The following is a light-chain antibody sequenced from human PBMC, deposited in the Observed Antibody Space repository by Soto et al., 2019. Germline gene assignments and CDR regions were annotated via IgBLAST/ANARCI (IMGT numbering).Light chain of an antibody. J-gene: IGKJ2*01. CDR1: QSISSW. CDR3: QQYNSYSYT. Sequence: DIQMTQSPSTLSASVGDRVTITCRASQSISSWLAWYQQKPGKAPKLLIYTASSLESGVPSRFSGSGSGTEFTLTISSLQPDDFATYSCQQYNSYSYTFGQGTKLEIK. CDR2: TAS. V-gene: IGKV1-5*03.